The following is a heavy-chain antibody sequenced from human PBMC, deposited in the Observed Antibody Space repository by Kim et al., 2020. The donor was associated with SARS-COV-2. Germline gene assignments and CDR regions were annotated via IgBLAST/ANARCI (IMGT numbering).Heavy chain of an antibody. D-gene: IGHD6-19*01. J-gene: IGHJ6*02. Sequence: GGSLRLSCAASGFTFSSYGMHWVHQAPGKGLEWVAVISYDGSNKYYADSVKGRFTISRDNSKNTLYLQMNSLRAEDTAVYYCAKDMSSGYSSGWSLNPFYYYYGMDVWGQGTTVTVSS. CDR1: GFTFSSYG. CDR3: AKDMSSGYSSGWSLNPFYYYYGMDV. V-gene: IGHV3-30*18. CDR2: ISYDGSNK.